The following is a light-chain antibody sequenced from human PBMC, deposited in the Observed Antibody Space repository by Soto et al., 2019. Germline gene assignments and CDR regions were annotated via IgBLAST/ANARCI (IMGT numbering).Light chain of an antibody. V-gene: IGKV3D-15*01. J-gene: IGKJ5*01. CDR1: QSVGNT. CDR2: GAS. Sequence: EIVLKKSPATLSVSPGERATLSWRSSQSVGNTLAWYQQQPGQTPRLLIYGASKRATGTPDRFIGSGSGTDFTLTISRLEPENFAVYYCQYYDKLAKAITFGQGTRLEIK. CDR3: QYYDKLAKAIT.